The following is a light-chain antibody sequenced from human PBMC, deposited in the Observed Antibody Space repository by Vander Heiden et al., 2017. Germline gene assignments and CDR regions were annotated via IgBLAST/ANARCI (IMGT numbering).Light chain of an antibody. CDR1: NIGSKS. V-gene: IGLV3-21*02. Sequence: SYVLTQPPSVSVAPGQTARITCGGNNIGSKSVHWYQQKPAQAPVLVVYDDSGRPSGIPERFSGSNSGNTATLTVSRVEAGDEADYYCQVWDSSSDHVVFGGGTKLTVL. CDR3: QVWDSSSDHVV. CDR2: DDS. J-gene: IGLJ2*01.